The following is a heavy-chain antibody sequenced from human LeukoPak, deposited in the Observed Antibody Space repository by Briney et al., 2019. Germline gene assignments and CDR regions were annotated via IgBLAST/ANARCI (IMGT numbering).Heavy chain of an antibody. CDR3: ARLSHSSSWYWFDP. CDR1: GCSFTTYW. D-gene: IGHD6-13*01. CDR2: IDPSDSYT. Sequence: GESRKISCKGSGCSFTTYWVSWVRQIPGKGLGWMGRIDPSDSYTNYSQSFQGHVTISADKSISTAYLQWSSLKASDTAMYYCARLSHSSSWYWFDPWGQGTLVTVSS. J-gene: IGHJ5*02. V-gene: IGHV5-10-1*01.